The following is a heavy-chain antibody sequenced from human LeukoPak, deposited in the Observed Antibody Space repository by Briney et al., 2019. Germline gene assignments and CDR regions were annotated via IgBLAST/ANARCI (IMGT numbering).Heavy chain of an antibody. J-gene: IGHJ4*02. V-gene: IGHV3-48*01. Sequence: PGGSLRLSCAASGFTLSSYSMSWVRQAPGKGLEWISYISSSSNSIYYSDSVKGRFTISRDNAKNSLYLQMNSLRAEDTAVYYCLRYNYGYYFDYWGQGTLVTVSS. CDR3: LRYNYGYYFDY. D-gene: IGHD5-18*01. CDR1: GFTLSSYS. CDR2: ISSSSNSI.